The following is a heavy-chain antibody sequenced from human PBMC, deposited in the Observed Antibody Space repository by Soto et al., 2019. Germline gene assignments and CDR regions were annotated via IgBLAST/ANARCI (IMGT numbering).Heavy chain of an antibody. CDR2: IYTSGST. CDR3: ARDGRDYYDSSGYQYYYYGMDV. V-gene: IGHV4-4*07. CDR1: GGSISSYY. D-gene: IGHD3-22*01. J-gene: IGHJ6*02. Sequence: SETLSLTCTVSGGSISSYYWSWIRQPAGKGLEWIGRIYTSGSTNYNPSLKSRVTMSVDTPKNQFSLKLSSVTAADTAVYYYARDGRDYYDSSGYQYYYYGMDVWGQGTTVTVSS.